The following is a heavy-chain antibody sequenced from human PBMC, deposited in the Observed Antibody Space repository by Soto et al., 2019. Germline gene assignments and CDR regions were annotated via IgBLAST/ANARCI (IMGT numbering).Heavy chain of an antibody. CDR3: ARRLSGPKEEYNAYYFYGLDV. V-gene: IGHV5-10-1*01. J-gene: IGHJ6*02. Sequence: GESLKTFCQCSGYSLTTHWITWGRQTPGKGLEWMGRIVPSNSYINYSPSFQGHVTISVDRSINTAYLQWSRLEASDTAIYYCARRLSGPKEEYNAYYFYGLDVWGQGTKVTVSS. CDR2: IVPSNSYI. CDR1: GYSLTTHW. D-gene: IGHD1-1*01.